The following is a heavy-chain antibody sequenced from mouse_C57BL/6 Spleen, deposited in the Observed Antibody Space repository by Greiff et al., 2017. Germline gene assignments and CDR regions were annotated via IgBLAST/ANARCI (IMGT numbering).Heavy chain of an antibody. CDR3: ARLGEEAAY. CDR2: IYPGDGDT. CDR1: GYAFSSSW. J-gene: IGHJ3*01. Sequence: VQLQQSGPELVKPGASVKISCKASGYAFSSSWMNWVKQRPGKGLEWIGRIYPGDGDTNYNGKFKGKATLTADKSSSTAYMQLSSLTSEDSAVYFCARLGEEAAYWGQGTLVTVSA. V-gene: IGHV1-82*01.